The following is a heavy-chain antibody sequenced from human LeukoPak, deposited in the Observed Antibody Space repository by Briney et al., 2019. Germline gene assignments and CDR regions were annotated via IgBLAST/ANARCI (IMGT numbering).Heavy chain of an antibody. CDR1: GFSFSTYS. J-gene: IGHJ4*02. V-gene: IGHV3-48*01. CDR3: GTGDPRFDY. CDR2: ISSGSSAI. Sequence: GGSLRLSYAASGFSFSTYSMNWVRQAPGKGLQWVSYISSGSSAIYYTDSVKGRFTITRDDAKNSVYLQMNSLRTEDTAVYYCGTGDPRFDYWGQGILVTVSS. D-gene: IGHD7-27*01.